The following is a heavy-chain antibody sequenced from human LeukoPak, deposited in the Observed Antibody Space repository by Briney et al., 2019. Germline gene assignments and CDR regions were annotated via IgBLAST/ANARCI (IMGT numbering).Heavy chain of an antibody. J-gene: IGHJ4*02. CDR3: ARVASITMICDF. V-gene: IGHV3-11*06. CDR1: GFTFSDYY. CDR2: ISTSGRYT. D-gene: IGHD3-22*01. Sequence: GGSLRLSCAASGFTFSDYYMSWIRQAPGKGLEWVPYISTSGRYTNYTDSVKGRFTISRDNAKNSLFLQMNSLRAEDTAVYYCARVASITMICDFRGQGTLVTVSS.